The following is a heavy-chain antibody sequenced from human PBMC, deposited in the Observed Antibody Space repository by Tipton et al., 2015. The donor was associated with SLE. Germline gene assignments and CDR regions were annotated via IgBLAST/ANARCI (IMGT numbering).Heavy chain of an antibody. J-gene: IGHJ5*02. V-gene: IGHV1-69*05. Sequence: QSGSEVKKPGSSVKASCKASGGTFSSYAISWVRQAPGQGLEWMGGIIPIFGTANYAQKFQGRVTITTDESTSTAYMELSSLRSEDTAVYYCARGLAVAGKGWFDPWGQGTLVTVSS. D-gene: IGHD6-19*01. CDR1: GGTFSSYA. CDR2: IIPIFGTA. CDR3: ARGLAVAGKGWFDP.